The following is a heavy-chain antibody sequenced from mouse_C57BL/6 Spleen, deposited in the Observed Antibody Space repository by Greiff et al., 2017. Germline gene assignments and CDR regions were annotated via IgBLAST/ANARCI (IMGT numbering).Heavy chain of an antibody. CDR1: GYTFTSYW. CDR2: IYPGSGST. Sequence: QVQLQQPGAELVKPGASVKMSCKASGYTFTSYWITWVKQRPGQGLEWIGDIYPGSGSTNYNEKFKSKATLTVDTSSNTAYLQLSSLTSEDTAVYYCALQLGYFDYWGQGTTLTVSS. J-gene: IGHJ2*01. CDR3: ALQLGYFDY. V-gene: IGHV1-55*01.